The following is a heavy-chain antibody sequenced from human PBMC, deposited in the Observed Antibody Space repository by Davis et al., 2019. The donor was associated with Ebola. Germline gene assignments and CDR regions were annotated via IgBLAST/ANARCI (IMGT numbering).Heavy chain of an antibody. V-gene: IGHV1-18*01. D-gene: IGHD3-16*02. CDR3: ARDTGYDYIWGSYRYFDY. J-gene: IGHJ4*02. CDR1: GYTFTSYG. Sequence: AASVKVSCKASGYTFTSYGISWVRQAPGQGLEWMGWISAYNGNTNYAQKLQGRVTMTTDTSTSTAYMELRSLRSDDTAVYYCARDTGYDYIWGSYRYFDYWGQGTLVTVSS. CDR2: ISAYNGNT.